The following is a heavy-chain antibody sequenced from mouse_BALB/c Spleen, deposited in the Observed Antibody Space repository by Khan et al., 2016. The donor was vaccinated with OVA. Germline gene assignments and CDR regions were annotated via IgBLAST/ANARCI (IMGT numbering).Heavy chain of an antibody. J-gene: IGHJ2*01. CDR3: ARESGHSYFDY. D-gene: IGHD6-2*01. V-gene: IGHV3-8*02. CDR1: GDSITSGY. Sequence: DVKLQESGPSLVKPSQTLSLTCSVTGDSITSGYWNWIRNFPGNKLEHMGYISYSGATYYNPSLKRRISITRDTSKNQYYLQLISVTIEDTATYYCARESGHSYFDYWSQGTTLTVSS. CDR2: ISYSGAT.